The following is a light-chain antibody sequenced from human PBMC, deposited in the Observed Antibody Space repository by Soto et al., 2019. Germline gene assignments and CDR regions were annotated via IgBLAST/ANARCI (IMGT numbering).Light chain of an antibody. CDR3: QQIYGAPLT. Sequence: EIQMTRSPSSLSASVGDRVTMTCRVSQSITTYFSWYRQKPETAPKRLIYAASILQSGVPSKFSGRRSETEFTLRNSSXKPQDLATYFCQQIYGAPLTFGAGTKVDIK. CDR2: AAS. V-gene: IGKV1-39*01. J-gene: IGKJ4*01. CDR1: QSITTY.